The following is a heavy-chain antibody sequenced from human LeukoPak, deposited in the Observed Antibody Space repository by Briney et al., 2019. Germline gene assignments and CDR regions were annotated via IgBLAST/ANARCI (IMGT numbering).Heavy chain of an antibody. Sequence: ASVKVSCKASGHTFTSHDINWVRQATGQGLEWMGWMNPNSGNTGYAQKFQGRVTMTRNTSISTAYMELSSLRSEDTAVYYCARGSVVGAAVAHYWGQGTLVTVSS. CDR2: MNPNSGNT. CDR3: ARGSVVGAAVAHY. D-gene: IGHD6-19*01. CDR1: GHTFTSHD. J-gene: IGHJ4*02. V-gene: IGHV1-8*01.